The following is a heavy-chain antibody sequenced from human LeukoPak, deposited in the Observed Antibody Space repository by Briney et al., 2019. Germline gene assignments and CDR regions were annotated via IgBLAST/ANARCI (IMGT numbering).Heavy chain of an antibody. J-gene: IGHJ6*02. CDR1: GLTFNDYA. V-gene: IGHV3-9*01. CDR3: ALAAAGPYYYNGMDV. Sequence: GEALRLSCAASGLTFNDYAMHWVRQAPGKGLEWVSGINRNRGSIYYADSENRRFTISSAYDKNSLYLQMNSLRDEDKALYHCALAAAGPYYYNGMDVWGQGTTVTVSS. CDR2: INRNRGSI. D-gene: IGHD6-13*01.